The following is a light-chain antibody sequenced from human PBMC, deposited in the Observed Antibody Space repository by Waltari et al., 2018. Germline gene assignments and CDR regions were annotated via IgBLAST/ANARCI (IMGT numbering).Light chain of an antibody. CDR2: EVS. CDR3: LQSLQFLT. J-gene: IGKJ4*01. V-gene: IGKV2D-29*01. Sequence: DIVMTQTPLSLSVTPGQPVSISCKSSQSLVHNNGRTYLNWYLQRPGQPPQLLIYEVSNRFSGVPDRFSGSGSGTDFTRSISRVEAEDVGVYYCLQSLQFLTFGGGTKVETK. CDR1: QSLVHNNGRTY.